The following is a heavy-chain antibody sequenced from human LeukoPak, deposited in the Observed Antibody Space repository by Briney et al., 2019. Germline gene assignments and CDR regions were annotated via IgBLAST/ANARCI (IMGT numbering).Heavy chain of an antibody. CDR1: GYTFTSYA. V-gene: IGHV1-3*01. CDR2: TNAGNGNT. J-gene: IGHJ4*02. CDR3: ARGYYGSGYVDY. D-gene: IGHD3-10*01. Sequence: GASVKVSCKASGYTFTSYAMHWVRQAPGQRLEWMGWTNAGNGNTKYSQKFQGRVTITRDTSASTAYMELSSLRSEDTAVYYCARGYYGSGYVDYWGQGTLVTVSS.